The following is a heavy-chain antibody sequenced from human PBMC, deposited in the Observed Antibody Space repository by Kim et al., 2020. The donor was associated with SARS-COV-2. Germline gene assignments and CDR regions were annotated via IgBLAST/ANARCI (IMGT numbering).Heavy chain of an antibody. CDR1: GFTFSSYA. J-gene: IGHJ4*02. Sequence: GGSLRLSCAASGFTFSSYAMNWFRQAPGKGLEWVSGINGGATVTRHADSVKGRFTISRDNAMNTMYLQMNSLRDDDSAMYYCVKVTFCPNVGPDHFDTWGQGTLVTVSS. D-gene: IGHD3-3*01. CDR3: VKVTFCPNVGPDHFDT. CDR2: INGGATVT. V-gene: IGHV3-23*01.